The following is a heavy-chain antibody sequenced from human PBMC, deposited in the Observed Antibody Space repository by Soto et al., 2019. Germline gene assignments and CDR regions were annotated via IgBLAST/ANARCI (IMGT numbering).Heavy chain of an antibody. CDR2: ISSGSSYI. CDR1: GFTFSTYT. J-gene: IGHJ4*02. Sequence: EVQLVESGGGLVKPGGSLRLSCAASGFTFSTYTMKWVRQAPGKGLEWVSSISSGSSYIYYADSVRGRFTISRDNAKNSLFLQVNSLRAEDTAVYYCARLINQQLGGTGDYCGQGTLVTVSS. CDR3: ARLINQQLGGTGDY. D-gene: IGHD6-13*01. V-gene: IGHV3-21*01.